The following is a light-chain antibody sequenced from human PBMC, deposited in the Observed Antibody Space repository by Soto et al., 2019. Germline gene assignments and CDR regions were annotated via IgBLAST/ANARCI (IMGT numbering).Light chain of an antibody. J-gene: IGLJ3*02. Sequence: QSVVTQEPSLTVSPGGTVTLTCASSTGAVTSGNYPSWFQQKPGQPPRTLIYTTNNKHSWTPARFSGSLLGGKAALTLSGVQPEDEAEYYCLIYYGDPHLVFGGGTKLTVL. CDR3: LIYYGDPHLV. V-gene: IGLV7-43*01. CDR2: TTN. CDR1: TGAVTSGNY.